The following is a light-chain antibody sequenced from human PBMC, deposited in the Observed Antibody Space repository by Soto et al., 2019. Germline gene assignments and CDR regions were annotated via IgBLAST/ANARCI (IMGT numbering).Light chain of an antibody. J-gene: IGLJ3*02. Sequence: QSVVTQEPSLTVSPGGTVTLTCASSTGAVTSGNYPSWFQQKPGQPPRTLIYTTNNKHSWTPARFSGSLLGGKAALTLSGVQPEDEAEYYCLIYYGDPHLVFGGGTKLTVL. CDR3: LIYYGDPHLV. V-gene: IGLV7-43*01. CDR2: TTN. CDR1: TGAVTSGNY.